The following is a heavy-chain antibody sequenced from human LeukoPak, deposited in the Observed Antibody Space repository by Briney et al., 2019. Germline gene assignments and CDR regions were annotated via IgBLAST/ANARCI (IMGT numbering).Heavy chain of an antibody. V-gene: IGHV1-69*13. D-gene: IGHD2-2*01. CDR2: IIPIFGTA. Sequence: SVKVSCKASGGTFSSYAISWVRQAPGQGLEWMGGIIPIFGTANYAQKFQGRVTITADESTSTAYVELSSLRSEDTAVYYCARGGVVVPAAIPPYYFDYWGQGTLVTVSS. CDR3: ARGGVVVPAAIPPYYFDY. CDR1: GGTFSSYA. J-gene: IGHJ4*02.